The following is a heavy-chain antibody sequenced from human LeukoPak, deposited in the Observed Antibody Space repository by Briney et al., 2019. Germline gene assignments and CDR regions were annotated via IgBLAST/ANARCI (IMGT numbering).Heavy chain of an antibody. J-gene: IGHJ6*03. CDR1: GYTFTSYG. CDR3: ARGNEYSSSYYMDV. Sequence: ASVKVSCKASGYTFTSYGVSWVRQAPGQGLEWMGLISGYSGNTNYAQKLQGRVTMTTDTSTRTAYMELRSLTSDDTAVYYCARGNEYSSSYYMDVWGKGTTVTVSS. CDR2: ISGYSGNT. V-gene: IGHV1-18*01. D-gene: IGHD6-6*01.